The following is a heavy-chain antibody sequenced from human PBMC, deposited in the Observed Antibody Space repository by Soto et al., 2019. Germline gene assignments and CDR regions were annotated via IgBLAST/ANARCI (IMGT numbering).Heavy chain of an antibody. Sequence: QVQVVESGGGLVKPGGSLRLSCAASGFTFSDYYMSWIRQAPGKGPEWLAYISSSGTYIHYADSVMGRFTISRDNAKKSLYLQMNSLRSEDTAVYYCAREPEGANAFDIWGRGTMVTVSS. V-gene: IGHV3-11*05. CDR2: ISSSGTYI. CDR3: AREPEGANAFDI. J-gene: IGHJ3*02. CDR1: GFTFSDYY.